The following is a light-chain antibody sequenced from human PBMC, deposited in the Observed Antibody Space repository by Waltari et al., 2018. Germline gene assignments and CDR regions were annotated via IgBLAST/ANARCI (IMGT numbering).Light chain of an antibody. CDR1: MTYIGSYYF. V-gene: IGLV2-14*03. Sequence: QSALTQAASVSGSPGQTITISCSGSMTYIGSYYFVSWFRQHPGKAPTLLLYDVRNRPWGISNRFSGSKSGYTASLTISGLQAEDEADYYCSSYTTSSTWVFGGGTRVTVL. CDR3: SSYTTSSTWV. J-gene: IGLJ3*02. CDR2: DVR.